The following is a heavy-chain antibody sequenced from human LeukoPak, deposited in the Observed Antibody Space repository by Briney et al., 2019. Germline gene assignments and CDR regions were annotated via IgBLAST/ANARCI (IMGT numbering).Heavy chain of an antibody. CDR3: ANLRGIEPLDAFDI. Sequence: GGSLRLSCAASGFTFSSYGMHWVRQAPGKGLEWVAVISYDGSNKYYADSVKGRFTISRDNSKNTLYLQMNSLRAEDTAVYYCANLRGIEPLDAFDIWGQGTMVTVSS. J-gene: IGHJ3*02. CDR2: ISYDGSNK. CDR1: GFTFSSYG. D-gene: IGHD1-14*01. V-gene: IGHV3-30*18.